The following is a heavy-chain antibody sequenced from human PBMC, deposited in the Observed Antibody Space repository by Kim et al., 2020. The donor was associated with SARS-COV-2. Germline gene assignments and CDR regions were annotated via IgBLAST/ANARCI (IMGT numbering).Heavy chain of an antibody. Sequence: GGSLRLSCAASGFTFSTYTMHWVRQAPGKGLEWVTVISYHGSKKYYADSVKGRFTISRDNSKNTLYLQMNSLRAEDTAVYYCARGYDYYDSPRGVDVWGQGTTVTVSS. CDR2: ISYHGSKK. CDR1: GFTFSTYT. D-gene: IGHD3-22*01. CDR3: ARGYDYYDSPRGVDV. V-gene: IGHV3-30*04. J-gene: IGHJ6*02.